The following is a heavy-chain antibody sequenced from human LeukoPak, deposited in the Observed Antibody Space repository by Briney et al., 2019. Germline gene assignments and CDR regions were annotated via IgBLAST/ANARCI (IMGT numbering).Heavy chain of an antibody. CDR1: GFTFSSYD. J-gene: IGHJ3*02. D-gene: IGHD6-19*01. CDR2: ISYDGSNK. Sequence: GGSLRLSCAASGFTFSSYDMHWVRQAPGKGLEWVAVISYDGSNKYYADSVKGRFTISRDNSKNTLYLQMNSLRAEDTAVYYCARPYSSGWRDAFDIWGQGTMVTVSS. CDR3: ARPYSSGWRDAFDI. V-gene: IGHV3-30-3*01.